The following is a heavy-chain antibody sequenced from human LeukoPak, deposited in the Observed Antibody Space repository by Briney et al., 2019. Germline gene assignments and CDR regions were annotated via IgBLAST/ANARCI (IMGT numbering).Heavy chain of an antibody. V-gene: IGHV3-7*01. CDR1: GFTFSSYW. Sequence: PGGSLRLSCAASGFTFSSYWMSWVRQAPGKGLEWVANIKQDGSEKYYVDSVKGRFTISRDNAKNSLYLQMNSLRAEDTAVYYCARDLRTVEMATIGGSYWGQGTLATVSS. J-gene: IGHJ4*02. D-gene: IGHD5-24*01. CDR3: ARDLRTVEMATIGGSY. CDR2: IKQDGSEK.